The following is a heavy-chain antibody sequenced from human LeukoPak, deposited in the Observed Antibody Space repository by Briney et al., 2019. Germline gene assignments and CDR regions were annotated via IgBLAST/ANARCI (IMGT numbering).Heavy chain of an antibody. CDR3: ARDKKSGESSEIDY. J-gene: IGHJ4*02. CDR1: GFTFSNYW. CDR2: INRDGSTT. V-gene: IGHV3-74*03. Sequence: GGSLRLSCAASGFTFSNYWVHWVRQAPGKGLVWVSRINRDGSTTKYADSVKGRFTVSRDNAKNTLNLQMNSLRAEDTGVYYCARDKKSGESSEIDYWGQGTLVTVSS. D-gene: IGHD3-10*01.